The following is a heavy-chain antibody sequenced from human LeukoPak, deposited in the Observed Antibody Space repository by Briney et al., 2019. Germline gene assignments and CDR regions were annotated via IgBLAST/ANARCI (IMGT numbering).Heavy chain of an antibody. CDR3: VRDGRDCSSTSCYGYGMDV. CDR1: GFTFSSYS. D-gene: IGHD2-2*01. CDR2: ISSSSSYI. Sequence: GGSLRLSCAASGFTFSSYSMNWVRQAPGKGLEWVSSISSSSSYIYYADSVKGRFTISRDNAKNSLYLQMNSLRAEDTAVYYCVRDGRDCSSTSCYGYGMDVWGQGTTVTVSS. J-gene: IGHJ6*02. V-gene: IGHV3-21*01.